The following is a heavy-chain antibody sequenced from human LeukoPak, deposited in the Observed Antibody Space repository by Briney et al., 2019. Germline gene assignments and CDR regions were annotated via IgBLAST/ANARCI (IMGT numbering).Heavy chain of an antibody. CDR3: ARLSGSFLDY. D-gene: IGHD1-26*01. V-gene: IGHV3-33*01. CDR2: IWYDGSKK. CDR1: GFTFSRDG. Sequence: LPGGSLRLSCAASGFTFSRDGMHWVRQAPGKGLEWVAVIWYDGSKKYYADSVKGRFTISRDNSKNTMSLQMNSLRAEDTAVYYCARLSGSFLDYWGQGTLVTVSS. J-gene: IGHJ4*02.